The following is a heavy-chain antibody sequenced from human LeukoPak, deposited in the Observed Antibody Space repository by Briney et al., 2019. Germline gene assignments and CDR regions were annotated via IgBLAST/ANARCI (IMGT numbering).Heavy chain of an antibody. CDR1: GFTFSSFW. CDR2: IKQDGSEK. CDR3: VRDRYCSRTSCYYLDY. Sequence: GGSLRLSCAASGFTFSSFWMSWVRQAPGKGLEWVANIKQDGSEKNYVDSVTGRFTIFRDNAKNSLYLQMNSLRAEDTAVYYCVRDRYCSRTSCYYLDYWGQGTLVTVSS. V-gene: IGHV3-7*01. J-gene: IGHJ4*02. D-gene: IGHD2-2*01.